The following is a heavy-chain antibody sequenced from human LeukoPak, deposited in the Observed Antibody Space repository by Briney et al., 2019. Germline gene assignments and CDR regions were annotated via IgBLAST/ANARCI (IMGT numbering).Heavy chain of an antibody. J-gene: IGHJ4*02. CDR3: ARDRGSRGSGTNGYFDY. D-gene: IGHD3-10*01. CDR1: GYTFTSYG. Sequence: GASVKVSCKASGYTFTSYGISWVRQAPGQGLEWMGWISAYNGNTNYAQKLQGRVTMTTDTSTSTAYMELRSLRSDDTAVYYCARDRGSRGSGTNGYFDYWGQGTLVTVSS. V-gene: IGHV1-18*01. CDR2: ISAYNGNT.